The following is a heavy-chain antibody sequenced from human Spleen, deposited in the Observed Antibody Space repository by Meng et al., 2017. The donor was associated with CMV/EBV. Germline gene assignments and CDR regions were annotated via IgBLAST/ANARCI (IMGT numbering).Heavy chain of an antibody. D-gene: IGHD1-26*01. CDR1: WESFSSKRAD. CDR3: ARGGIVGEFDY. V-gene: IGHV6-1*01. Sequence: QGPVKESGHGLVKPSSKLLLTCVISWESFSSKRADLNWSRQSPSRGLEWLGRTYYRSKWYNDYAVSVKSRITINPDTSKNQFSLQLNSVTPEDTAVYYCARGGIVGEFDYWGQGTLVTVSS. J-gene: IGHJ4*02. CDR2: TYYRSKWYN.